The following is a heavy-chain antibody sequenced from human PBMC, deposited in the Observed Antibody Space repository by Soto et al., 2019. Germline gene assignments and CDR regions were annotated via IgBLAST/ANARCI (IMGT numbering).Heavy chain of an antibody. Sequence: QVQLQESGPGLVKPSETLSLTCTVSGGSISGGGYYLSWIRQPPGKGLEWIGYTYDSGSTYYNPSLKSRISISIDTSKNQFSLRLTSVTAADTAVYYCAREIIPLTTDWYFDLWGRSTLVTVSS. D-gene: IGHD4-17*01. CDR3: AREIIPLTTDWYFDL. CDR1: GGSISGGGYY. CDR2: TYDSGST. J-gene: IGHJ2*01. V-gene: IGHV4-30-4*01.